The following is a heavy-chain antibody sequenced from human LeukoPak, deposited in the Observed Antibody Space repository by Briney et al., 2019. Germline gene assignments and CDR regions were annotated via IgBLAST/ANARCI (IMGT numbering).Heavy chain of an antibody. J-gene: IGHJ6*03. V-gene: IGHV3-30*02. CDR2: IRYDGSNK. CDR1: GFTFSSYG. D-gene: IGHD2/OR15-2a*01. Sequence: QSGGSLRLSCAASGFTFSSYGMHWVRQAPGKGLEWVAFIRYDGSNKYYADSVKGRFTISRDNSKNTLYLQMNSLRAEDTAVYYCAKELSEVTKSPLHYYYYMDVWGKGTTVTVSS. CDR3: AKELSEVTKSPLHYYYYMDV.